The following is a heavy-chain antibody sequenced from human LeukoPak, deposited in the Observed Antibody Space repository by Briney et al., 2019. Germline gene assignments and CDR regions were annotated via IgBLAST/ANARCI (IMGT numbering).Heavy chain of an antibody. J-gene: IGHJ2*01. Sequence: GASVKVSCKASGYTFTSYDINWVRQATGQGLEWMGWMNPNSGNTGYAQKFQGRVTITRNTSISTAYMELSSLRSEDTAMYYCARDYGDIPPDWYYDLWGRGTLVTVSS. CDR3: ARDYGDIPPDWYYDL. V-gene: IGHV1-8*03. D-gene: IGHD4-17*01. CDR2: MNPNSGNT. CDR1: GYTFTSYD.